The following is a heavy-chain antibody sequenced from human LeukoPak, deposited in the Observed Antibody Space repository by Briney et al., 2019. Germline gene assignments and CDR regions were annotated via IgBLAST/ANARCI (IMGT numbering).Heavy chain of an antibody. CDR1: GGSISSSSYY. Sequence: PSETLSLTCTVSGGSISSSSYYWGWIRQPPGKGLEWIGSIYYSGSANHNPSLKSRVTISVDTSKNQFSLKLSSVTAADTAVYYCARRFSGSARMDVWGQGTTVTVSS. J-gene: IGHJ6*02. CDR3: ARRFSGSARMDV. D-gene: IGHD3-10*01. V-gene: IGHV4-39*07. CDR2: IYYSGSA.